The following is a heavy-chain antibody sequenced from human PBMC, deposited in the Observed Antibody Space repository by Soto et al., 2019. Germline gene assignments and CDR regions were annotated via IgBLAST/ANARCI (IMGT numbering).Heavy chain of an antibody. CDR2: ISRSGTT. Sequence: QVQLQQWGAGLLKPSETLSLSCAVYGGSFNDNYYTWFRQPPGKGLEWIGEISRSGTTKYIPSLKSRATISFDTSKNQVSLKVTSVTAADTAVYYCATSLWFGTQPELWGQEALVTVSS. CDR3: ATSLWFGTQPEL. D-gene: IGHD3-10*01. CDR1: GGSFNDNY. V-gene: IGHV4-34*01. J-gene: IGHJ4*02.